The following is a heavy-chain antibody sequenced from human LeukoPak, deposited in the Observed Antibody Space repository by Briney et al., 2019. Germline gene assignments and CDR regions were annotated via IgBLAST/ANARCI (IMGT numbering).Heavy chain of an antibody. CDR3: ASAYYDIFRGGGDDAFDI. CDR2: IKQDESEK. V-gene: IGHV3-7*03. D-gene: IGHD3-9*01. J-gene: IGHJ3*02. CDR1: GLTLSSYW. Sequence: GGSLRLFYAASGLTLSSYWMSWVRQAPAKGLEWVANIKQDESEKHYVESVKDRFTISRDNARNSLYLQRNSLRAKDTALYYCASAYYDIFRGGGDDAFDIWGEGTMVTVSS.